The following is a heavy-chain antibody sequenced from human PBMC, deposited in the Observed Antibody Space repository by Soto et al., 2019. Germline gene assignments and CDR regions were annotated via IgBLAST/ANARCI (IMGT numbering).Heavy chain of an antibody. J-gene: IGHJ4*02. CDR2: INHSGST. CDR1: GGSFSGYY. Sequence: SETLSLTCSVYGGSFSGYYWSWIRQPPGKGLEWIGEINHSGSTNYNPSLKSRVTISVDTSKNQFSLKLSSVTAADTAVYYCARGCHTRAYSSGSHILLDWGQGTRVTGSS. CDR3: ARGCHTRAYSSGSHILLD. D-gene: IGHD3-22*01. V-gene: IGHV4-34*01.